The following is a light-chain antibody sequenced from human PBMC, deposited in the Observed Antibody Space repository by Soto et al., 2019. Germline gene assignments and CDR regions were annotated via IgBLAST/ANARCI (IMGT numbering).Light chain of an antibody. J-gene: IGKJ1*01. V-gene: IGKV1-39*01. CDR2: AAS. CDR3: HQRHIAPAT. Sequence: DIQMTQSPSSLSASVGDRVTITCRASQSINNCLSWFQQKPGQAPKLLIYAASSLQSGVPSRFSGSGSWTDCILTIDSLHPEEFATYYCHQRHIAPATFGQGTKLGVK. CDR1: QSINNC.